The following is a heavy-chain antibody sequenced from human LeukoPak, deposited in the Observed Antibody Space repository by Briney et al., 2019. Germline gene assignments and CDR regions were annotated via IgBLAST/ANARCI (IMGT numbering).Heavy chain of an antibody. CDR1: GFTFGDYA. D-gene: IGHD3-22*01. V-gene: IGHV3-49*04. Sequence: PGGSLRLSCTASGFTFGDYAMSWVRQAPGKGLEWVGFIRSKAYGGTTEYAASVKGRFTISRDDSKGIAYLQMNSLKTEDTAVYYCTRDSSLYDSSGYCDYWGQGTLVTVSS. J-gene: IGHJ4*02. CDR3: TRDSSLYDSSGYCDY. CDR2: IRSKAYGGTT.